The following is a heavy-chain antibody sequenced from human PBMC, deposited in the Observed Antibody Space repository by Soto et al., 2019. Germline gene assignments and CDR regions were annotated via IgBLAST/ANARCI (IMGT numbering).Heavy chain of an antibody. CDR1: GGSFSNYY. D-gene: IGHD2-15*01. V-gene: IGHV4-34*01. CDR2: INHSGST. CDR3: ARGRDASGGRNNWFDP. Sequence: PSETLSLTCAVYGGSFSNYYWSWIRQPQGKGLEWIGQINHSGSTNYNPSLKSRVTISVDTSKNQFSLKLSSVTAADTAVYYCARGRDASGGRNNWFDPWGQLTLVTVSS. J-gene: IGHJ5*02.